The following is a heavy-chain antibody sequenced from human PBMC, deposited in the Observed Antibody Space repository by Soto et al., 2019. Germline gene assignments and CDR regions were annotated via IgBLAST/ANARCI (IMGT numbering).Heavy chain of an antibody. CDR1: GFTFSSYA. V-gene: IGHV3-30-3*01. CDR2: ISYDGSNK. D-gene: IGHD2-15*01. CDR3: ARAGGLLLDY. J-gene: IGHJ4*02. Sequence: QVQLVESGGGVVQPGRSLRLSCAASGFTFSSYAMHWVRQDPGKGLEWVAVISYDGSNKYYADSVKGRFTISRDISKNTLYLQMNSLRAEDTAVYYCARAGGLLLDYWGQGTLVTVSS.